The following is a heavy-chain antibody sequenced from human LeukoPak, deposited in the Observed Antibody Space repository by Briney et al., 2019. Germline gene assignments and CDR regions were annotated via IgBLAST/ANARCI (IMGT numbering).Heavy chain of an antibody. Sequence: QPGGSLRLSCAASGFTFSTYWMHWVRQAPGKGLVWVSRINNDGSSTNYADSVKGRFTISRDNAKNTLYLQMNSLRAEDTAVYYCARDSWSLDYWGQGTLVTVSS. D-gene: IGHD6-13*01. J-gene: IGHJ4*02. CDR2: INNDGSST. CDR3: ARDSWSLDY. V-gene: IGHV3-74*01. CDR1: GFTFSTYW.